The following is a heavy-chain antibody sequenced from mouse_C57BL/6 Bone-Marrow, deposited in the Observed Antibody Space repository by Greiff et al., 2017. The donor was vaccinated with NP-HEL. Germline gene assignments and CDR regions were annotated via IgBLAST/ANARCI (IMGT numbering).Heavy chain of an antibody. CDR1: GYSITSDY. CDR2: ISYSGST. J-gene: IGHJ4*01. CDR3: ARSPLWLRRNYYAMDY. Sequence: EVQLQQSGPGLAKPSHTLSLTCSVTGYSITSDYWNWIRKFPGNKLEYMGYISYSGSTYYNPSLKSRISITRDTSKNQYYLQLNSVTTEDTATYYCARSPLWLRRNYYAMDYWGQGTSVTVSS. V-gene: IGHV3-8*01. D-gene: IGHD2-2*01.